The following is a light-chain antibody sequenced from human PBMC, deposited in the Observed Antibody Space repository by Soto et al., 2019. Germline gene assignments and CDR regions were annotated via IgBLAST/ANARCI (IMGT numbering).Light chain of an antibody. CDR3: QQYNNWPPWT. V-gene: IGKV3-15*01. CDR1: QSVSSN. J-gene: IGKJ1*01. Sequence: EIVMTQSPATLSVSPGERATLSCRASQSVSSNLAWYQQKPGQAPRLLICGASTRATGIPARFSGSGSGTEFTLTISSLQSEDCAVYDCQQYNNWPPWTFGQGTKVEIK. CDR2: GAS.